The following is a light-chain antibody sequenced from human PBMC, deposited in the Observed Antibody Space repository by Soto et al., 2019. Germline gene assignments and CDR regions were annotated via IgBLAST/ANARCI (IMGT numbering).Light chain of an antibody. Sequence: EIVLTQSPDTLSLSPGERATLSCRASQTVTRSALAWYQQKPGRAPTLLIHGASTRAAGIPDRFSASGSGTHFTLTITRLEPEDFAVDFCQQFGTSPYTFGQGTKVEIK. V-gene: IGKV3-20*01. J-gene: IGKJ2*01. CDR2: GAS. CDR1: QTVTRSA. CDR3: QQFGTSPYT.